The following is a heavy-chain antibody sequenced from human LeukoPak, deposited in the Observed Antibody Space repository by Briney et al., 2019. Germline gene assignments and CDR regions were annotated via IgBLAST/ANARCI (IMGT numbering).Heavy chain of an antibody. D-gene: IGHD4-17*01. CDR3: ARGPTTVSRRLDY. CDR2: IFYSGST. J-gene: IGHJ4*02. Sequence: SETLSLTCTVSGGSISSYYWSWIRQPPGKGLEWIGYIFYSGSTNYNPSLKSRLTISVDTSKIQFSLKLSSVTAADTAVYYCARGPTTVSRRLDYWGQGTLVTVSS. V-gene: IGHV4-59*01. CDR1: GGSISSYY.